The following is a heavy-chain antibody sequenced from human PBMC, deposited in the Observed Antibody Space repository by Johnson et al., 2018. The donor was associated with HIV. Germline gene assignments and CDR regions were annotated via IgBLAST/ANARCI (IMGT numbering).Heavy chain of an antibody. V-gene: IGHV3-NL1*01. Sequence: QVQLVESGGGVVRPGGSLRLSCAASGFTFSSYGMHWVRQAPGKGLEWVAVINSGGGTYYADSVPGRFTISRDNSKTTLYLQMNSLRAEDTAVYFWARGCRDGYTCDVFDVWGQGTRVTVSS. CDR2: INSGGGT. J-gene: IGHJ3*01. D-gene: IGHD5-24*01. CDR1: GFTFSSYG. CDR3: ARGCRDGYTCDVFDV.